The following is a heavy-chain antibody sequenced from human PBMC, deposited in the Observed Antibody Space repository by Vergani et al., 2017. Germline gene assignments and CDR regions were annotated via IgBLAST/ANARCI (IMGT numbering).Heavy chain of an antibody. CDR2: IKRDGTET. V-gene: IGHV3-7*01. CDR1: GFTFGDYY. D-gene: IGHD2-15*01. Sequence: VESGGTLVQPGGSLRLSCAASGFTFGDYYMAWIRLAPGKGLDWVASIKRDGTETFYVDSVKGRFTISRDNAKTTLYLQMNSLRDEDRGVYYCARISGGSAPYLHYWGQGTLVTVAS. CDR3: ARISGGSAPYLHY. J-gene: IGHJ1*01.